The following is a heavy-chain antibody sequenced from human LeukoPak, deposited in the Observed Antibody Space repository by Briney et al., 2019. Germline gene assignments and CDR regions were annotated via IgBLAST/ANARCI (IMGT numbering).Heavy chain of an antibody. CDR3: ARHQGWAWDFDY. Sequence: SETLSLTCTVSGGSISSYDWSWIRQPAGKGLEWIGRIYTSGSTNYNPSLTSRVSMSVDTSKKHFSLTLSSVTAADTAVYFCARHQGWAWDFDYGGQGTLVTVSA. CDR1: GGSISSYD. V-gene: IGHV4-4*07. J-gene: IGHJ4*02. CDR2: IYTSGST. D-gene: IGHD1-26*01.